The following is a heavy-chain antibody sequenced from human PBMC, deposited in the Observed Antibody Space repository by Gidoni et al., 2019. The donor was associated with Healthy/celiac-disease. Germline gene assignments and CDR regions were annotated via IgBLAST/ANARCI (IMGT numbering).Heavy chain of an antibody. CDR1: GASISSSSYY. Sequence: QLQLQGSGPGMVQPSGTLSRTCAVSGASISSSSYYWGWIRQPPGKGLEWIGSIYYSGSTYYNPSLKSRVTISVDTSKNQFSLKLSSVTAADTAVYYCARQVYANKYFDYWGQGTLVTVSS. CDR2: IYYSGST. V-gene: IGHV4-39*01. J-gene: IGHJ4*02. D-gene: IGHD2-8*01. CDR3: ARQVYANKYFDY.